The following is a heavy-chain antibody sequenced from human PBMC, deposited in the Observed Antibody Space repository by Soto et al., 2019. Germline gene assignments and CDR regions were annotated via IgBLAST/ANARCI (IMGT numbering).Heavy chain of an antibody. V-gene: IGHV3-74*01. Sequence: GGSLRLSCAASGFTFSSSSMNWVRQAPGKGLEWVSCINSNGSTINYADSVKGRFTISRDNAKNTLYLQMNSLRAEDTAVYYCASGIAARKYYYYGMDVWGQGTTVTVSS. CDR2: INSNGSTI. D-gene: IGHD6-6*01. J-gene: IGHJ6*02. CDR3: ASGIAARKYYYYGMDV. CDR1: GFTFSSSS.